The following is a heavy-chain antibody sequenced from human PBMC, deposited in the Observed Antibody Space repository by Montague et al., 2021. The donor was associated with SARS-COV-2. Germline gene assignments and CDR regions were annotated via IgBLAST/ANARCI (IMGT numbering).Heavy chain of an antibody. D-gene: IGHD6-13*01. Sequence: SETLSLTCTVSGGSISSSSYYWIWIRQPPGKGLEGIVSIYYSGSTYYNPSLKSRVTISVDTSKNQFSLKLISVTAADTAVYYCARDPEETYSSSWYYYYGMVVWAKGPRSPSP. J-gene: IGHJ6*02. CDR2: IYYSGST. CDR1: GGSISSSSYY. V-gene: IGHV4-39*07. CDR3: ARDPEETYSSSWYYYYGMVV.